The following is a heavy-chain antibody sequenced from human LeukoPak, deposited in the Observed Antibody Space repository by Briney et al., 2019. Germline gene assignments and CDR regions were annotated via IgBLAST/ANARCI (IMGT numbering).Heavy chain of an antibody. CDR1: GFTFSNFW. J-gene: IGHJ4*02. CDR2: INQDGSAK. CDR3: TTSYDSSGNN. V-gene: IGHV3-7*01. D-gene: IGHD3-22*01. Sequence: GWSLRLSCAASGFTFSNFWMSWVSQAPGKGLEWLANINQDGSAKYYVDSVKGRFTISRDNAKNSLYLEMNSLRGEDTAVYYCTTSYDSSGNNWGQGTLVTVFS.